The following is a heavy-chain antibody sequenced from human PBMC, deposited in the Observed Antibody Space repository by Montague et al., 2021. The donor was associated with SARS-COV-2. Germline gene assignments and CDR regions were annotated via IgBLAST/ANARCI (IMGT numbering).Heavy chain of an antibody. D-gene: IGHD3-3*01. Sequence: SETLSLTCAVYGGSFSGYYWTWIRQPPGKGLEWIGEINHSGSTNXNPSLKSRVTISVDTSKNQFSLKLSAVTAADTAVYYCARQKMGSVTIFGVVMHDRRFDPWGQGTLVTVSS. V-gene: IGHV4-34*01. CDR3: ARQKMGSVTIFGVVMHDRRFDP. J-gene: IGHJ5*02. CDR2: INHSGST. CDR1: GGSFSGYY.